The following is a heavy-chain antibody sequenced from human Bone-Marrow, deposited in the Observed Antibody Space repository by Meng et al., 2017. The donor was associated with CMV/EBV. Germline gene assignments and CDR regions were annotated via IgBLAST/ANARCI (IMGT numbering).Heavy chain of an antibody. Sequence: GSLRLSCAASGFTFSSYWMHWVRQAPGKGLVWVSRINSDGSSTSYADSVKGRFTISRDNAKNTLYLQMNSLRAEDTAVYYCARRSNYYYYGMDVWGQGTTVTVSS. CDR3: ARRSNYYYYGMDV. J-gene: IGHJ6*02. CDR2: INSDGSST. CDR1: GFTFSSYW. D-gene: IGHD3-10*01. V-gene: IGHV3-74*01.